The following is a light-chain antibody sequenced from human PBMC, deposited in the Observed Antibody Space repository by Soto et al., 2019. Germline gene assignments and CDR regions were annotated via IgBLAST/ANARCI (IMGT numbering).Light chain of an antibody. CDR3: QHRRNWLWT. CDR2: DAS. V-gene: IGKV3-11*01. CDR1: QSISSY. Sequence: EIVLTQSPATLSLSPGERATLSCRASQSISSYLAWYQQKPGHAPRLLIYDASYRDTAIPARFRGSRSGTDFTLTICGLEPEDFALYYRQHRRNWLWTFGQGTKVEIK. J-gene: IGKJ1*01.